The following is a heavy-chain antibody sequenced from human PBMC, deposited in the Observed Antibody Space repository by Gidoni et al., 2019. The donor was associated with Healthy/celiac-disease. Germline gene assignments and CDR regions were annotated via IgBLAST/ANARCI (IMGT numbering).Heavy chain of an antibody. CDR2: INPNSGGT. J-gene: IGHJ6*02. D-gene: IGHD4-17*01. V-gene: IGHV1-2*02. CDR1: GYTFTGYY. CDR3: AREPYGDYVGQWVDV. Sequence: QVQLVQSGAEVKKPGASVKVSCQASGYTFTGYYMHWVRQAPGQGLEWMGWINPNSGGTNYAQKFQGRVTMTRDTSISTAYMELSRLRSDDTAVYYCAREPYGDYVGQWVDVWGQGTTVTVSS.